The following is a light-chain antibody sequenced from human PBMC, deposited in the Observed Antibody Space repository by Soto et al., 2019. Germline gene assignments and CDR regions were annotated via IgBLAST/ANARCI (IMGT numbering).Light chain of an antibody. V-gene: IGLV1-40*01. CDR2: GNS. CDR1: SSNIGAGFD. Sequence: QSVLTQPPSVSGAPGQRVTISCTGSSSNIGAGFDVHWYHQIAGTAPKLLIYGNSNRPSGVPDRFSGSKSGTSASLAINGLQAEDEADYYCSSYEASNTVVFGGGTKVTVL. J-gene: IGLJ2*01. CDR3: SSYEASNTVV.